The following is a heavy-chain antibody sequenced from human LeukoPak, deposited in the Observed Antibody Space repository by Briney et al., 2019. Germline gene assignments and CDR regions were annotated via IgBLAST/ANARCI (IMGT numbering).Heavy chain of an antibody. J-gene: IGHJ2*01. D-gene: IGHD6-19*01. CDR2: ISGSGGST. Sequence: GGSLRLSCAASGFTFSSYAMHWGRQAPGKGLEWVSGISGSGGSTYYADSVKGRFTISRDNSKNTLYLQMSSLRAEHTAVYYCARFLAVAGTGLRYFDLWGRGTLVTVSS. V-gene: IGHV3-23*01. CDR3: ARFLAVAGTGLRYFDL. CDR1: GFTFSSYA.